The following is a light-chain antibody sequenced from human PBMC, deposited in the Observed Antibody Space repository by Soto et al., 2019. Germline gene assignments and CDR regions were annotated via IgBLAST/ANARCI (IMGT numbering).Light chain of an antibody. Sequence: DIQMTQSPSSLSASVGDRVTITCRASQSISSYLNWYQQKPGKAPKLLIYAASSLQSGVPSRFSGSGSATDFNLTISSLQPEDFATYYGQQSYSTPRTFGQGTKVEIK. V-gene: IGKV1-39*01. J-gene: IGKJ1*01. CDR1: QSISSY. CDR3: QQSYSTPRT. CDR2: AAS.